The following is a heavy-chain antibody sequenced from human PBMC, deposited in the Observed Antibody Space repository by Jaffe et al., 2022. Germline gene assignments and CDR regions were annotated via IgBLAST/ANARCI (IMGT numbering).Heavy chain of an antibody. CDR3: TRGVVPAAMFAYYYYYMDV. CDR2: IRSKAYGGTT. CDR1: GFTFGDYA. Sequence: EVQLVESGGGLVQPGRSLRLSCTASGFTFGDYAMSWVRQAPGKGLEWVGFIRSKAYGGTTEYAASVKGRFTISRDDSKSIAYLQMNSLKTEDTAVYYCTRGVVPAAMFAYYYYYMDVWGKGTTVTVSS. J-gene: IGHJ6*03. D-gene: IGHD2-2*01. V-gene: IGHV3-49*04.